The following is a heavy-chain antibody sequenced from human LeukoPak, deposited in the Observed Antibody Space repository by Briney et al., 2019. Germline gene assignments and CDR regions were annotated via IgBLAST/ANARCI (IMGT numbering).Heavy chain of an antibody. D-gene: IGHD6-19*01. CDR2: INPNSGGT. J-gene: IGHJ4*02. CDR3: ARDRQWLVGAY. V-gene: IGHV1-2*02. CDR1: GYTFTDYY. Sequence: ASVKVSCKASGYTFTDYYIHWVRQAPGQGLEWMGWINPNSGGTNYAQKFQGRVTMTRDTSISTAYMELSRLTSDDTAVYYCARDRQWLVGAYWGQGTLVTVSS.